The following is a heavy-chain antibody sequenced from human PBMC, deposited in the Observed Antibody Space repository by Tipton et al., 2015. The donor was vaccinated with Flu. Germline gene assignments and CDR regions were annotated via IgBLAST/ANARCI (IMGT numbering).Heavy chain of an antibody. J-gene: IGHJ6*02. D-gene: IGHD3-22*01. CDR3: ARVTYYYDSSGYYYGMDV. V-gene: IGHV3-53*01. Sequence: SLRLSCAASGFTVSSNYMSWVRQAPGKGLEWGSVIYNGGSTYYADSVKGRFTISRDNSKNTLYLQINSLRAEDTAVYYCARVTYYYDSSGYYYGMDVWGQGTTVTLSS. CDR1: GFTVSSNY. CDR2: IYNGGST.